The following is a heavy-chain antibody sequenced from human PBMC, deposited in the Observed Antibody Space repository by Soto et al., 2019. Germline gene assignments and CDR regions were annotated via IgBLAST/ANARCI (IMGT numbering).Heavy chain of an antibody. Sequence: QVQLVESGGGVVQPGRSLRLSCAASGFTFSSYGMHWVRQAPGKGLEWVAVIWYDGSNKYYADSVKGRFTISRDNSKNTLYLQMNSLRAEDTAVYYCARDGDGYNSYLDYWGQGTLVTVSS. CDR3: ARDGDGYNSYLDY. V-gene: IGHV3-33*01. D-gene: IGHD5-12*01. CDR2: IWYDGSNK. CDR1: GFTFSSYG. J-gene: IGHJ4*02.